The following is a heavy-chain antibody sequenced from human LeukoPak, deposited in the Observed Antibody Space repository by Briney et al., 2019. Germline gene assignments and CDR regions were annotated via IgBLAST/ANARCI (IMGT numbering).Heavy chain of an antibody. Sequence: GGSLRLSCAASGFTFSTTAMSWVRQAPGKGLEWVSAISTSGDGTFYADSVKGRFTISRDNSKNTLYLQMNSLRAEDTAVYYCAKDNGYGSPYYFDYWGQGTLVTVSS. J-gene: IGHJ4*02. CDR2: ISTSGDGT. CDR3: AKDNGYGSPYYFDY. CDR1: GFTFSTTA. V-gene: IGHV3-23*01. D-gene: IGHD3-10*01.